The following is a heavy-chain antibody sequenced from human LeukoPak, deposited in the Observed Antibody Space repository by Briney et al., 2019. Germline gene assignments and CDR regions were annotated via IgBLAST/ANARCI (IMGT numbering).Heavy chain of an antibody. V-gene: IGHV3-23*01. CDR2: ISGSGGST. J-gene: IGHJ4*02. CDR3: AKNGDCSGGSCSYYFDY. D-gene: IGHD2-15*01. Sequence: GGSLRLSCAASGFTFSSYAMSWVRQAPGKGLEWVSAISGSGGSTYYADSVKGRFTISRDNSKNTLYLQMNSLRAEDTAVYYCAKNGDCSGGSCSYYFDYWGQGTLVTVSS. CDR1: GFTFSSYA.